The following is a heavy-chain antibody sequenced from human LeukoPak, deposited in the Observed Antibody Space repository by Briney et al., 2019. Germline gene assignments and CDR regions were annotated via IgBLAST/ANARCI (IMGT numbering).Heavy chain of an antibody. CDR1: GGSISSSNW. CDR3: ARSIWFGESL. CDR2: IYHTGNT. Sequence: SGTLSLTCDVSGGSISSSNWWTWVRQPPGKGLEWIGHIYHTGNTIYNPSLKSRVTISVDKSKNQFSLKLSSVTAADTAVYYCARSIWFGESLWGQGTLVTVYS. V-gene: IGHV4-4*02. J-gene: IGHJ4*02. D-gene: IGHD3-10*01.